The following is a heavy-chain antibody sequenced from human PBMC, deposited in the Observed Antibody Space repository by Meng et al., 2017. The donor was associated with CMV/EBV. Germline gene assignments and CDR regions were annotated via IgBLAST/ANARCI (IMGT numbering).Heavy chain of an antibody. CDR3: ARGGGTIFGVVTNNWFDP. Sequence: TFSSYAISWVRQAPGQGLEWMGGIIPIFGTANYAQKFQGRVTITTDESTSTAYMELSSLRSEDTAVYYCARGGGTIFGVVTNNWFDPWGQGTPVTVSS. CDR2: IIPIFGTA. J-gene: IGHJ5*02. D-gene: IGHD3-3*01. V-gene: IGHV1-69*05. CDR1: TFSSYA.